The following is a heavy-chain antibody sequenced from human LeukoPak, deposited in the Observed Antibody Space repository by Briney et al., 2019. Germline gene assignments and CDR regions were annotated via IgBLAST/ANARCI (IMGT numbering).Heavy chain of an antibody. CDR3: ASNVVLRYFDWLTY. D-gene: IGHD3-9*01. J-gene: IGHJ4*02. Sequence: SVKVSCKASGGTFSSYSISWVRQTPGQGLEWMGGIIPIFGTANYAQKFLGRVTITTDDSTSTSYMELSSLRSEDTAIYYCASNVVLRYFDWLTYWGQGTLVTVSS. V-gene: IGHV1-69*05. CDR1: GGTFSSYS. CDR2: IIPIFGTA.